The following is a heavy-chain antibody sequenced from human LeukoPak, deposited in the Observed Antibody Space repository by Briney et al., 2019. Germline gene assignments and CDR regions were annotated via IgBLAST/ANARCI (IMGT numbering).Heavy chain of an antibody. CDR3: ARDPGWSSFDI. J-gene: IGHJ2*01. V-gene: IGHV3-7*01. CDR1: GFSFTSYW. Sequence: PGGSLRLSCVASGFSFTSYWMSWVRQAPGKGLEFVANINQDAGTTNYVDSVKGRFTISRDNAENSLYLQMSSLRAEDTALYYCARDPGWSSFDIWGRGILVTVSS. CDR2: INQDAGTT. D-gene: IGHD2-15*01.